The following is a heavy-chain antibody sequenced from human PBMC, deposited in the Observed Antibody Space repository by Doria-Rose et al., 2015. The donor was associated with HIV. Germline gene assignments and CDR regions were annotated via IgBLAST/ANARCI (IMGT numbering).Heavy chain of an antibody. CDR3: AKDNWNGAYYYYYGMDV. Sequence: MGLEWVSGISWNSGSIGYADSVKGRFTISRDNAKNSLYLQMNSLRAEDTALYYCAKDNWNGAYYYYYGMDVWGQGTTVTVSS. J-gene: IGHJ6*02. V-gene: IGHV3-9*01. D-gene: IGHD1-1*01. CDR2: ISWNSGSI.